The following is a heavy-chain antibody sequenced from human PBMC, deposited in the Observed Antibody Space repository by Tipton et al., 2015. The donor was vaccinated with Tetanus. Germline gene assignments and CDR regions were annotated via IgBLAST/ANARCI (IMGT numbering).Heavy chain of an antibody. CDR3: ARSASPFDY. CDR2: ISASGDST. CDR1: GFTFSSYS. Sequence: SLRLSCAASGFTFSSYSMTWVRQSPGKGLEWVSAISASGDSTHYADFVKGRFIISRDTSKNTLYLQMNSLRAEDTAVYYCARSASPFDYWGQGTRVTVSS. V-gene: IGHV3-23*01. J-gene: IGHJ4*02.